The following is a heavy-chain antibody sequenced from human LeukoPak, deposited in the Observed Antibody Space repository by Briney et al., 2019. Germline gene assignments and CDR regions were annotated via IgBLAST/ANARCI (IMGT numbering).Heavy chain of an antibody. V-gene: IGHV1-18*01. D-gene: IGHD2-2*01. Sequence: GASVKVSCKASGYTFTSYGISWVRQAPGQGLEWMGWISAYNGNTNYAQKLQGRVAMTTDTSTSTAYMELRSLRSDDTAVYYCARGIVVVPAAMDYYYYMDVWGKGTTVTISS. CDR1: GYTFTSYG. CDR2: ISAYNGNT. J-gene: IGHJ6*03. CDR3: ARGIVVVPAAMDYYYYMDV.